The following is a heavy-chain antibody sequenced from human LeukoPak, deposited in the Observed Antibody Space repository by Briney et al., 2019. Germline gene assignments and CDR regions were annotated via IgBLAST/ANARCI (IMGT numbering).Heavy chain of an antibody. CDR2: ISYDGRNI. V-gene: IGHV3-30*18. J-gene: IGHJ4*02. D-gene: IGHD2-2*01. Sequence: GGSLRLSCAASGFTVSSNYMTWVRQAPGKGLEWVAVISYDGRNIHYPDSVKGRFTISRDISTDTLWLQMDSLRTEDTAVYYCAKGPLRGTAAAIDYWGQGTLVTVSS. CDR3: AKGPLRGTAAAIDY. CDR1: GFTVSSNY.